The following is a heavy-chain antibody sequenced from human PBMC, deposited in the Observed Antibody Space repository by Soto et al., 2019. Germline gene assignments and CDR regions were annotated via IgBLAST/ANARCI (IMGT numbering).Heavy chain of an antibody. J-gene: IGHJ5*02. D-gene: IGHD1-26*01. V-gene: IGHV4-34*01. Sequence: QVQLQQWGAGLLKPSETLSLTCAVYGGSFSGYYWSWIRQPPGKGLEWIGEINHSGSTHYNPSLKSRVTISVDTSKNQFSLKLSSVTAADTAVYYCASLVGLQYNWFDPWGQGTLVTVSS. CDR2: INHSGST. CDR1: GGSFSGYY. CDR3: ASLVGLQYNWFDP.